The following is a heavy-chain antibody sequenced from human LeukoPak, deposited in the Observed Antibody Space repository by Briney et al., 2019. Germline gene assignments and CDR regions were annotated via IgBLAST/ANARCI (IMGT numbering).Heavy chain of an antibody. Sequence: GGSLRLSCVASGFTFRTYGMNWVRQAPGKGLEWVSGIVPSGSISYYADSVKGRFTISRDNSKNTVSLHMNSLRAEDTALYYCARDLDWGAFDAWGQGTLVTVSS. V-gene: IGHV3-23*01. CDR2: IVPSGSIS. D-gene: IGHD3-9*01. J-gene: IGHJ5*02. CDR3: ARDLDWGAFDA. CDR1: GFTFRTYG.